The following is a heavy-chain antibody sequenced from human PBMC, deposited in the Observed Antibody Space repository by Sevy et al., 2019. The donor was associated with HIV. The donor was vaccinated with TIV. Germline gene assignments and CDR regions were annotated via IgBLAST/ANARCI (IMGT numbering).Heavy chain of an antibody. V-gene: IGHV1-8*01. J-gene: IGHJ4*02. D-gene: IGHD3-10*01. Sequence: ASVKVSCKASGYTFTSYDINWVRQAAGQGLEWVGWMTPSSRETGYAQKFEGRITMTGDTSISTAYLELSSLTFEDTAVYFCARNLYGSGTFDYWGQGTLVTVSS. CDR2: MTPSSRET. CDR3: ARNLYGSGTFDY. CDR1: GYTFTSYD.